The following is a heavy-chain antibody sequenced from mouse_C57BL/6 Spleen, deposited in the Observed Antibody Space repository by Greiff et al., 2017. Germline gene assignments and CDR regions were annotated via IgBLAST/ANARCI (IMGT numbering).Heavy chain of an antibody. D-gene: IGHD1-1*01. CDR1: GFSLSTSGMG. CDR3: ARDYGSSYWYFDV. CDR2: IYWDDDK. J-gene: IGHJ1*03. V-gene: IGHV8-12*01. Sequence: QVTLKESGPGILQSSQTLSLTCSFSGFSLSTSGMGVSWIRQPSGKGLEWLAHIYWDDDKRYNPSLKSRLTISKDTSRNQVFLKSTSVDTADTATYYCARDYGSSYWYFDVWGTGTTVTVSS.